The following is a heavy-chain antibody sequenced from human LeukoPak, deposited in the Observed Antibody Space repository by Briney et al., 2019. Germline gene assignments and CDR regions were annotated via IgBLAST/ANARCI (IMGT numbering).Heavy chain of an antibody. CDR3: ARGNYCSGTNCIIPLFEY. D-gene: IGHD2-2*01. J-gene: IGHJ4*02. V-gene: IGHV3-7*01. Sequence: GGSLRLSCAASGFTFSSYWMSWVRQAPGKGLEWVANIKQDGSEKYYVDSVKGRFTISRDNAKNSLYLQMNSLRAEDTAVYYCARGNYCSGTNCIIPLFEYWGQGTLVTVSS. CDR1: GFTFSSYW. CDR2: IKQDGSEK.